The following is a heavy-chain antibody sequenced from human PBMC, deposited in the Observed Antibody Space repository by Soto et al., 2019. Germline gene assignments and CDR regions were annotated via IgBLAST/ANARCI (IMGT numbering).Heavy chain of an antibody. J-gene: IGHJ4*02. Sequence: GGSLRLSCAASGFTFSSYGMHWVRQAPGKGLEWVAVIWYDGSNKYYADSVKGRFTISRDNSKNTLYLQMNSLRAEDTAVYYCARDRSRSYDILTGLDYWGQGTLVTVSS. CDR3: ARDRSRSYDILTGLDY. V-gene: IGHV3-33*01. CDR1: GFTFSSYG. CDR2: IWYDGSNK. D-gene: IGHD3-9*01.